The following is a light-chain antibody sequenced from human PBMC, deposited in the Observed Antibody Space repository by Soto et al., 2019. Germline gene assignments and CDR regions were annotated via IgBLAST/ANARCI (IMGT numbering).Light chain of an antibody. CDR3: CSYAGTHTVVM. CDR1: SNDIGGYNS. Sequence: QSVLTQPHSVSGSPGQSVTISCTGTSNDIGGYNSVSWYQRHPGKAPKLIIYDVTKRPSGVPDRFSGSKSGDTASLTISGLQSEDEAEYYCCSYAGTHTVVMFGAGTKLTVL. CDR2: DVT. J-gene: IGLJ3*02. V-gene: IGLV2-11*01.